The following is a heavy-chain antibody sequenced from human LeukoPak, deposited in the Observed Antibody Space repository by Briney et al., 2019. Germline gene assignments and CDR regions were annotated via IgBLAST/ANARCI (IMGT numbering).Heavy chain of an antibody. J-gene: IGHJ4*02. Sequence: SETLSLTCTVSGDSISTSSNCWGWIRQSPGKGLEWIGCASQSGSGSTFYTPSLKSRVTISVDRSKSQFSLTLSSVTAADTAVYYCARVSFSDSSSWYLTRRDSYYFDYWGQGTLVTVSS. CDR1: GDSISTSSNC. CDR3: ARVSFSDSSSWYLTRRDSYYFDY. V-gene: IGHV4-39*01. D-gene: IGHD6-13*01. CDR2: ASQSGSGST.